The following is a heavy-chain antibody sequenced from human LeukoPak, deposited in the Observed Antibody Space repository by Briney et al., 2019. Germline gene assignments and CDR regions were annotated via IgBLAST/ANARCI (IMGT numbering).Heavy chain of an antibody. Sequence: GGSLRLSCAASGFTFSSYAMSWVRQAPGEGLEWVSAISGSGGSTYYADSVKGRFTISRDNSKNTLYLQMNSLRAEDTAVYYCAKDPPIAAAGLPFDYWGQGTLSLSPQ. D-gene: IGHD6-13*01. CDR3: AKDPPIAAAGLPFDY. J-gene: IGHJ4*02. CDR1: GFTFSSYA. CDR2: ISGSGGST. V-gene: IGHV3-23*01.